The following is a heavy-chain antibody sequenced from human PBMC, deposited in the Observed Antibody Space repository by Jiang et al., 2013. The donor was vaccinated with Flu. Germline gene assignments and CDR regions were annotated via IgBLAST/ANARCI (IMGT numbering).Heavy chain of an antibody. D-gene: IGHD6-13*01. CDR2: INPNTGGT. J-gene: IGHJ4*02. Sequence: RINPNTGGTNYVQKFQGRVTMTRDTSISTAYMELSRLRSDDTAVYYCARVSAAPAGTYGVGYWGQGTLVTVSS. V-gene: IGHV1-2*06. CDR3: ARVSAAPAGTYGVGY.